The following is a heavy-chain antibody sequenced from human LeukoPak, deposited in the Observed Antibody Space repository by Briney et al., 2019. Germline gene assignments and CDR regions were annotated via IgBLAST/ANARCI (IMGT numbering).Heavy chain of an antibody. CDR1: GFNFNNYA. Sequence: GGSLRLSCAASGFNFNNYAMSWVRQVPGKGLEWVSSITGGGDTTDYADSVKGRYTISRDNSKNTLYLQMNSLRAEDTAVYYCAKSSSGWSETGYFDYWGQGTLVTVSS. J-gene: IGHJ4*02. V-gene: IGHV3-23*01. D-gene: IGHD6-19*01. CDR2: ITGGGDTT. CDR3: AKSSSGWSETGYFDY.